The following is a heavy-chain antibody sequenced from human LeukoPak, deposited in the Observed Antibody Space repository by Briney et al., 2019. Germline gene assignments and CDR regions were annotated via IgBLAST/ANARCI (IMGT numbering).Heavy chain of an antibody. CDR2: IYSGGST. CDR3: ATGVAFDY. CDR1: GFTVSSNS. J-gene: IGHJ4*02. D-gene: IGHD2-15*01. V-gene: IGHV3-53*01. Sequence: GGSLRLSCAAYGFTVSSNSMSWVRQAPGKGLEWVSVIYSGGSTYYADSVKGRFTISRDNSKNTLFLQMNSLRVEDTAVYYCATGVAFDYWGQGTLVTVSS.